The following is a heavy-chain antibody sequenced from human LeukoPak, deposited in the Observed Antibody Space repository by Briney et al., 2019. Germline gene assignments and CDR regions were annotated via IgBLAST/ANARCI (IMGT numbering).Heavy chain of an antibody. CDR1: RGSKRSRPYY. CDR3: ARLVVSTWYHEVLLGRDY. D-gene: IGHD6-13*01. J-gene: IGHJ4*02. CDR2: FDYSGST. V-gene: IGHV4-39*01. Sequence: SHTQCPFCTEPRGSKRSRPYYSGWLRKPPGKGLEWLGSFDYSGSTYYKPSLKSRVTISVDTSKNQFSLKLSSVTAADTAVYYCARLVVSTWYHEVLLGRDYWGQGTLVTVSS.